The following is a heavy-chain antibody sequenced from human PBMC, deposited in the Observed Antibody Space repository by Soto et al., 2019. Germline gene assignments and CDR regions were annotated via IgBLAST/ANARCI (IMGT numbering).Heavy chain of an antibody. V-gene: IGHV1-69*01. D-gene: IGHD4-4*01. J-gene: IGHJ5*02. CDR3: ARGGTVTTQSGWFDP. CDR2: TIPIFGTA. CDR1: GGTFSSYA. Sequence: QVQLVQSGAEVKKPGSSVKVSCKASGGTFSSYAISWVRQAPGQGLEWMGGTIPIFGTANYAHKFQGRVTITADESTSTAYMELRSLRSEDTAVYYCARGGTVTTQSGWFDPWGQGTLVTVSS.